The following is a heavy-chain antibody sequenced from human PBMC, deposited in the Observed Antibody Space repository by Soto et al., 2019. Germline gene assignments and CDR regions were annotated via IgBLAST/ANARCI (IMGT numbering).Heavy chain of an antibody. V-gene: IGHV3-15*07. CDR3: TTGTPMGDDSSGDY. Sequence: SVSNAWMNWVRQAPGKGLEWVGRIKTKTDGGTTDYAAPVKGRFTISRDDSKNTKYLQMNSLKTEDTAVYYCTTGTPMGDDSSGDYWGQGTLVTVSS. CDR1: SVSNAW. CDR2: IKTKTDGGTT. J-gene: IGHJ4*02. D-gene: IGHD3-22*01.